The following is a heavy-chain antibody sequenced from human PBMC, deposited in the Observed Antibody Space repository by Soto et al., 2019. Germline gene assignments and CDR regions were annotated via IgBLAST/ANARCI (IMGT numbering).Heavy chain of an antibody. J-gene: IGHJ4*02. Sequence: LSLTCAVSGYSISSGYYWGWIRQPPGKGLEWIGSIYHSGSTYYNPSLKSRVTISVDTSKNQFSLKLSSVTAADTAVYYCARDMTLSIAAAGSSDYWGQGTLVTVSS. CDR2: IYHSGST. CDR1: GYSISSGYY. V-gene: IGHV4-38-2*02. CDR3: ARDMTLSIAAAGSSDY. D-gene: IGHD6-13*01.